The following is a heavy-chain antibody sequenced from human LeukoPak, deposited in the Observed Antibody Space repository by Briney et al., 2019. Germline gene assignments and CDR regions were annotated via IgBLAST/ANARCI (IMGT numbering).Heavy chain of an antibody. V-gene: IGHV3-30*02. Sequence: GGSLRLSCEASGFTFSSNGMHWVRQAPGKGLECVAFIQNDGNNKKYADSVKGRFTISRDNSKNTLYLQMNSLRAEDTAVYYCARDWGTSSLYLVNWGQGTLVTVSS. J-gene: IGHJ4*02. CDR2: IQNDGNNK. D-gene: IGHD6-6*01. CDR1: GFTFSSNG. CDR3: ARDWGTSSLYLVN.